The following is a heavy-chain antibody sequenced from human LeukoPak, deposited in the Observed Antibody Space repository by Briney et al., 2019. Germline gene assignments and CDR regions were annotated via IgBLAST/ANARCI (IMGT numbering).Heavy chain of an antibody. CDR1: GFTFSNYW. J-gene: IGHJ3*02. D-gene: IGHD4-17*01. Sequence: GGSLRLSCAASGFTFSNYWMHWVRQAPGKGLVWVSRINNDGRSTKYADSVKGRFTISRDNAKNTLYPQMNSLRAEDTAVYYCVRDRAVSPFPPDAFDMWGQGTMVTVAS. V-gene: IGHV3-74*01. CDR3: VRDRAVSPFPPDAFDM. CDR2: INNDGRST.